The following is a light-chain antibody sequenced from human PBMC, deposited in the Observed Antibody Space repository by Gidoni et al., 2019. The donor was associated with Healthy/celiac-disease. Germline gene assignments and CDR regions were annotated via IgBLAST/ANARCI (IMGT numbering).Light chain of an antibody. CDR3: AAWDDSLNGPYVV. CDR2: SNN. J-gene: IGLJ2*01. V-gene: IGLV1-44*01. CDR1: SSNIGSNP. Sequence: QSVLTEPPSASGTPGQRVTISCSGSSSNIGSNPVNWYQQLPGTAPKLLSYSNNQRPSGVPDRFSGSKSGTSASLAISGLQSEDEADYYCAAWDDSLNGPYVVFGGGTKLTVL.